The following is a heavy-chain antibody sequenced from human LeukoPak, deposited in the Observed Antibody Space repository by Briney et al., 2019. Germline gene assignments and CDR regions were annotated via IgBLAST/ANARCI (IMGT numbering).Heavy chain of an antibody. D-gene: IGHD3-3*01. CDR1: GFTFSNSW. J-gene: IGHJ3*02. Sequence: GGSLRLSCAGSGFTFSNSWMGWVRQAPGKGLEWVSSISSSSSYIYYADSVKGRFTISRDNAKNSLYLQMNSLRAEDTAVYHCARVMSGSYVVLDIWGPGTMVTVSS. CDR3: ARVMSGSYVVLDI. CDR2: ISSSSSYI. V-gene: IGHV3-21*01.